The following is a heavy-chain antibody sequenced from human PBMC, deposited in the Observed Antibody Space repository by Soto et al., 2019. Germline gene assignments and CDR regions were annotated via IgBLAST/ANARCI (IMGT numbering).Heavy chain of an antibody. D-gene: IGHD4-17*01. Sequence: EAHLVGSGGGLVQPGGSLRLSCAASGFTVSNNYMSWVRRAPGKGLESVSLIYSDGGTGYADSVRGRFTISRDNSKNTLYLQMNSLKPEDTAVYYCATRMTTAPYWGQGALVTVSS. CDR1: GFTVSNNY. J-gene: IGHJ4*02. V-gene: IGHV3-66*01. CDR3: ATRMTTAPY. CDR2: IYSDGGT.